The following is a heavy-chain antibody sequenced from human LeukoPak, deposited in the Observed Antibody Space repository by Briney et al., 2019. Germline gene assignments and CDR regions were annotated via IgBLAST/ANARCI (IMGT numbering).Heavy chain of an antibody. Sequence: ASVKVSCKASGHTFTSYAMHWVRQAPGQGLEWMGWISAYNGNTNYAQKLQGRVTMTTDTSTSTAYMELRSLRSDDTTVCYCARPTHYYDSSGYGFDCWGQGTLVTVSS. D-gene: IGHD3-22*01. CDR2: ISAYNGNT. CDR3: ARPTHYYDSSGYGFDC. J-gene: IGHJ4*02. V-gene: IGHV1-18*01. CDR1: GHTFTSYA.